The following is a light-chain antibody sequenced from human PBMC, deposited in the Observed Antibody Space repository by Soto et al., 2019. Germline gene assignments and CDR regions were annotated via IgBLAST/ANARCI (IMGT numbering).Light chain of an antibody. V-gene: IGKV3-15*01. J-gene: IGKJ5*01. Sequence: EIVMTQSPATLSVSPGEGVTLSCRASQSVNSYLAWYQQKPGQAPRLLIYGASTRATGIPARFSGGGSVTEFTLTISSLQSEDFAVYYCQQYEKWPPSITFGQGTRLEIK. CDR3: QQYEKWPPSIT. CDR1: QSVNSY. CDR2: GAS.